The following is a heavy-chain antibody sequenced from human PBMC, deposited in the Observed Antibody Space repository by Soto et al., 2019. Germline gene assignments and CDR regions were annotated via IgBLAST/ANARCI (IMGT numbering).Heavy chain of an antibody. J-gene: IGHJ6*02. V-gene: IGHV3-7*05. CDR3: VKAMDV. CDR1: GFTFSSFW. Sequence: HPGGSLRLSCAASGFTFSSFWMNWVRQAPGKGLEWVANINQDGSEKYYVDSVKGRFTISRDNAKNSLNLQMNSLRAEDTAVYYCVKAMDVWGQGTTVTVSS. CDR2: INQDGSEK.